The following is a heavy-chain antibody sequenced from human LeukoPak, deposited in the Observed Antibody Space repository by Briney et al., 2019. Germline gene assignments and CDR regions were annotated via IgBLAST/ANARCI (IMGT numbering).Heavy chain of an antibody. CDR1: GGSFSGYY. CDR3: ASLGYCSGGSCYYYYYGMDV. Sequence: SETLSLTCAVYGGSFSGYYWSWIRQPPGKGLEWIGEINHSGSTNYNPSLKSRVTISVDTSKNQSSLKLSSVTAADTAVYYCASLGYCSGGSCYYYYYGMDVWGQGTTVTVSS. CDR2: INHSGST. V-gene: IGHV4-34*01. J-gene: IGHJ6*02. D-gene: IGHD2-15*01.